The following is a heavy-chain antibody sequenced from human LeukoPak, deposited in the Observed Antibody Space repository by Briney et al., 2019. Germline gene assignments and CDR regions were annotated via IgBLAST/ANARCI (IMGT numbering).Heavy chain of an antibody. D-gene: IGHD5-12*01. CDR1: GFTFSSYW. CDR3: ARGGGYAGLGYFGY. CDR2: IKQDGSEK. Sequence: GGSLRLSCAASGFTFSSYWMSWVRQAPGKGLEWVANIKQDGSEKYYVDSVKGRFTISRDNAKNSLYLQMNSLRAEDTAVYYCARGGGYAGLGYFGYWGQGTLVTVSS. J-gene: IGHJ4*02. V-gene: IGHV3-7*01.